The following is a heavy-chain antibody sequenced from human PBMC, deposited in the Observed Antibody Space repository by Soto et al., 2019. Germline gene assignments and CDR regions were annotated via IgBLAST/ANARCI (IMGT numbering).Heavy chain of an antibody. D-gene: IGHD1-1*01. CDR2: INHSGST. CDR1: GGSFSGYY. V-gene: IGHV4-34*01. CDR3: TRWDGIMYYFDF. J-gene: IGHJ4*02. Sequence: PSETLSLTCAVYGGSFSGYYWSWIRQPPGKGLEWIGEINHSGSTNYNPSLKSRVTISVDTSKNQFSLKLSSVTAADTAVYYCTRWDGIMYYFDFWGQGTLVTVSS.